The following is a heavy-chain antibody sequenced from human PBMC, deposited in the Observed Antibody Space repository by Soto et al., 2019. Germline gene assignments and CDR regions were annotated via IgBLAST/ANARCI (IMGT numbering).Heavy chain of an antibody. Sequence: LRLSCAASGFSFSDAWMTWVRQAPGAGLEWVGHIKSKTDGGTTDYAAPVKGRFTISRDASKTTVYLQMNSLRAEDTAVYYCTTDPHSTGTKYWGQGTLVTVSS. D-gene: IGHD1-1*01. CDR1: GFSFSDAW. J-gene: IGHJ4*02. CDR3: TTDPHSTGTKY. CDR2: IKSKTDGGTT. V-gene: IGHV3-15*01.